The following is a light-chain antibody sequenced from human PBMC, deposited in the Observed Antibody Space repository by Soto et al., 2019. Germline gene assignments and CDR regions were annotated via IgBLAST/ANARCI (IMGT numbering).Light chain of an antibody. CDR3: LQHNSYPRT. J-gene: IGKJ1*01. CDR2: GAS. V-gene: IGKV1-17*01. CDR1: QCIRND. Sequence: DIQMTQSPSSLSAFVGDRVTITCRASQCIRNDLVWYQQKPGKAPKRLIYGASSLQSGVPSRFSGSGSETEFTFTISSLQPEDFATYFCLQHNSYPRTFGQGTKVDIK.